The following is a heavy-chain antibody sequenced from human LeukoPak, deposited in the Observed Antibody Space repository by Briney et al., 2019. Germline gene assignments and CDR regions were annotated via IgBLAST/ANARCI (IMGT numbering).Heavy chain of an antibody. CDR2: ISYDGSNQ. D-gene: IGHD3-9*01. CDR3: AKDHYVLRTFGWPRD. Sequence: GKSLRLSCAASGFGFSSYAMHWVRQTPGKGLEWLALISYDGSNQHYAPSVKGRFTISRDNAKNTVDLQMNSLRPEDTAVYYRAKDHYVLRTFGWPRDWGQGTLVMVSS. V-gene: IGHV3-30*18. J-gene: IGHJ4*02. CDR1: GFGFSSYA.